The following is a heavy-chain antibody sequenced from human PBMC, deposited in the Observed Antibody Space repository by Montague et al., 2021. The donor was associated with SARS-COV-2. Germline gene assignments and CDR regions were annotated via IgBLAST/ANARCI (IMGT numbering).Heavy chain of an antibody. CDR1: GDSVSRSY. V-gene: IGHV4-59*08. J-gene: IGHJ4*02. CDR2: IYYYGSD. Sequence: SETLSLTCTVAGDSVSRSYWNWIRQSPGKGLGWIGNIYYYGSDNXXPSLKSRLSISLDTSKNQLSLTLTSVTAADTATYYCARQITMVREPFDSWGQGTLVLVSS. CDR3: ARQITMVREPFDS. D-gene: IGHD3-10*01.